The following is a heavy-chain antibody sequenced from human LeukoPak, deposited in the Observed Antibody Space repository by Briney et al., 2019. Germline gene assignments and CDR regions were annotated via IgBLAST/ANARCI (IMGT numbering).Heavy chain of an antibody. V-gene: IGHV3-11*04. CDR3: ARRPYCSSWYYFDC. CDR2: ISSSGSHI. Sequence: PGGSLRLSCAASGFTFSDYYMSWIRRAPGKGLEWVSYISSSGSHIYYGDSEKGRFTISRDNAKNSLYLQMNSLRAEDTAVYYCARRPYCSSWYYFDCWGQGTLVTVSS. CDR1: GFTFSDYY. J-gene: IGHJ4*02. D-gene: IGHD6-13*01.